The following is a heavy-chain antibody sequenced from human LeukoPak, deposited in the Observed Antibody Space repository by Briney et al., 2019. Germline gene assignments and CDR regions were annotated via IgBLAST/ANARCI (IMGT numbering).Heavy chain of an antibody. CDR1: GFTFSSYG. Sequence: PGRSLRLSCAASGFTFSSYGMHWVRQAPGKGLEWVVVIWYDGSNKYYADSVKGRFAISRDNSKNTLYLQMNSLRAEDAAVYYCAKDPRGSYSRDYYYYMDVWGKGTTVTVSS. CDR3: AKDPRGSYSRDYYYYMDV. J-gene: IGHJ6*03. V-gene: IGHV3-33*06. CDR2: IWYDGSNK. D-gene: IGHD1-26*01.